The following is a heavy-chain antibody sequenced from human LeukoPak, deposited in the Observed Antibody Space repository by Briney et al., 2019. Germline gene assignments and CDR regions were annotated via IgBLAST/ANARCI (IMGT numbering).Heavy chain of an antibody. CDR1: GGTFSSYA. CDR2: IIPIFGTA. J-gene: IGHJ6*03. D-gene: IGHD4-17*01. CDR3: ARGRNSDYGDSRDYYYYMDV. V-gene: IGHV1-69*05. Sequence: SVKVSCKASGGTFSSYAISWVRQAPGQGLEWMGGIIPIFGTANYAQKFQGRVTITTDESTSTAYMELSSLRSEDTAVYYCARGRNSDYGDSRDYYYYMDVWGKGTTVTVSS.